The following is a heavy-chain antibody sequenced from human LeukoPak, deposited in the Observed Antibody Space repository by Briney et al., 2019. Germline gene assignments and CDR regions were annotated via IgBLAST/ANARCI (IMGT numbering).Heavy chain of an antibody. CDR3: ARDLSPTGGYDLGFDY. CDR2: INPNSGGT. J-gene: IGHJ4*02. V-gene: IGHV1-2*06. D-gene: IGHD5-12*01. Sequence: ASVKVSCKASGYTFTGYYMHWVRQAPGQGLEWMGRINPNSGGTNCAQKFQGRVTMTTDTSTSTAYMELRSLRSDDTAVYYCARDLSPTGGYDLGFDYWGQGTLVTVSS. CDR1: GYTFTGYY.